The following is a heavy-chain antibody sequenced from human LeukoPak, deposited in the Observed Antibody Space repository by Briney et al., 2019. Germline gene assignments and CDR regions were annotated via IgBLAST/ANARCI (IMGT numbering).Heavy chain of an antibody. CDR2: IKEDGSEK. V-gene: IGHV3-7*03. D-gene: IGHD2/OR15-2a*01. Sequence: GGSLKLSCAASGFSFSGYWMTWVRQAPGKGLEWVANIKEDGSEKYYADFVKGRFTIYRDNAKNSLDLQMNSLRAEDMAVYYCARRGSTDYWGQGTLVTVSS. J-gene: IGHJ4*02. CDR3: ARRGSTDY. CDR1: GFSFSGYW.